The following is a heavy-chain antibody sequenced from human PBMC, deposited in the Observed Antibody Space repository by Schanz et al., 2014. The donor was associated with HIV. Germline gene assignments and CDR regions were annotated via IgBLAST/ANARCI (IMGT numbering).Heavy chain of an antibody. J-gene: IGHJ3*02. V-gene: IGHV3-30-3*01. Sequence: VQLLESGGGLVQPGGSLRLSCAASAFPFSNHAMSWVRQAPGKGLEWVADLSHDGSNKYYADSVKGRFPISRDNSKNTLYLQLNSLRAEDTAVYFCARDVAGCSGTSCYSDAFDIWGQGTLVTVSS. CDR3: ARDVAGCSGTSCYSDAFDI. CDR2: LSHDGSNK. CDR1: AFPFSNHA. D-gene: IGHD2-2*01.